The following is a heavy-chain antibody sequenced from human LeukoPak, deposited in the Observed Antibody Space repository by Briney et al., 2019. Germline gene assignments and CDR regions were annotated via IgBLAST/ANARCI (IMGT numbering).Heavy chain of an antibody. D-gene: IGHD6-19*01. V-gene: IGHV3-21*01. CDR2: ISSGSSYI. CDR3: ARDSSSGWS. J-gene: IGHJ5*02. Sequence: GGSLRLSCAASGFTFSTYTLNWVRQAPGKGLEWVSSISSGSSYIYYADSVKGRFTVSRDNAKNSLYLQMNSLRAEDTAVYYCARDSSSGWSWGQGTVFTVSS. CDR1: GFTFSTYT.